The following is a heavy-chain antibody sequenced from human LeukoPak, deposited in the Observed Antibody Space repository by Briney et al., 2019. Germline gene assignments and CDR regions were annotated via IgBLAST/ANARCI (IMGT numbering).Heavy chain of an antibody. CDR1: GFTFSNYW. V-gene: IGHV3-7*01. J-gene: IGHJ4*02. Sequence: GGSLRLSCAVSGFTFSNYWVNWVRQAPGKGLEWVANIKPDGSAKNYVDSVKGRFTISRDNAKNSLYLQMSSLRVEDTAVYYCVSGATVGYYWGQGTLVTVSS. CDR3: VSGATVGYY. CDR2: IKPDGSAK. D-gene: IGHD4/OR15-4a*01.